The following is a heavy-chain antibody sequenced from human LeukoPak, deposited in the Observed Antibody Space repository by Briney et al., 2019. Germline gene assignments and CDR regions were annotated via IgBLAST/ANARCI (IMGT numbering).Heavy chain of an antibody. V-gene: IGHV4-39*07. CDR3: ARDGGGGDYGDYFDY. D-gene: IGHD4-17*01. CDR1: GGSIISTSYY. J-gene: IGHJ4*02. Sequence: SETLSLTCTVSGGSIISTSYYWGWIRQPPGKGLEWIGSIYYSGSTYYNPSLKSRVTISVDTSKNQFSLKLSSVTAADTAVYYCARDGGGGDYGDYFDYWGQGTLVTVSS. CDR2: IYYSGST.